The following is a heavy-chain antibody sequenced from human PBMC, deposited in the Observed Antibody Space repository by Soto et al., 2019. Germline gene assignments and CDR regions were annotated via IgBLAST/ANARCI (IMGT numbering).Heavy chain of an antibody. CDR1: GFTVSSNY. CDR3: ARDKYSYGSLAFDY. D-gene: IGHD5-18*01. Sequence: GGSLRLSCAASGFTVSSNYMSWVRQAPGKGLEWVSVIYSSGSTYYADSVKGRFTISRDNSKNTLYLQMNSLRAEDTAVYYCARDKYSYGSLAFDYWGQGTLVTVSS. J-gene: IGHJ4*02. V-gene: IGHV3-53*01. CDR2: IYSSGST.